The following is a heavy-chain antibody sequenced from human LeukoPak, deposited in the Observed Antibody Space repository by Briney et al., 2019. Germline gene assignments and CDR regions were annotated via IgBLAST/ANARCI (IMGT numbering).Heavy chain of an antibody. CDR1: GGSISSYY. D-gene: IGHD6-13*01. J-gene: IGHJ4*02. V-gene: IGHV4-59*01. CDR3: ARGDSSSWSYSY. CDR2: IYYSGST. Sequence: KPSETLSLTCTVSGGSISSYYWSWIRQPPGKGLEWIGYIYYSGSTNYNPSLKSRVTISVDTSKNQFSLKLSSVTAADTAVHYCARGDSSSWSYSYWGQGTLVTVSS.